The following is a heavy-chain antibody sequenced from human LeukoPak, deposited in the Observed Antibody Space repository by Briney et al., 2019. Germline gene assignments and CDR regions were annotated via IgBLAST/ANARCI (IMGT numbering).Heavy chain of an antibody. J-gene: IGHJ4*02. CDR3: ATIGIAVAGTMDY. D-gene: IGHD6-19*01. CDR1: GFTFSSYA. Sequence: GGSLRLSCAASGFTFSSYAMSWVRQAPGKGLEWVSAISGSGGSTYYADSVKGRFTISRDNSKNTLYLQMNSLRAEDTAAYYCATIGIAVAGTMDYWGQGTLVTVSS. CDR2: ISGSGGST. V-gene: IGHV3-23*01.